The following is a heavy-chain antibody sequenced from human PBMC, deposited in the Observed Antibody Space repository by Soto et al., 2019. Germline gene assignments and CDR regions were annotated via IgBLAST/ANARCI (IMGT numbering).Heavy chain of an antibody. D-gene: IGHD5-18*01. CDR2: IKSKTDGGTT. CDR1: GFTFSNAW. V-gene: IGHV3-15*07. J-gene: IGHJ5*02. Sequence: EVQLVESGGGLVKPGGSLRLSCAASGFTFSNAWMNWVRQAPGKGLEWVGRIKSKTDGGTTDYAAPVKGRFTISRDDSKNTLYLQMNSLKTEDTAVYYCTTSILHTAVQAYWFDPWGQGTLVTVSS. CDR3: TTSILHTAVQAYWFDP.